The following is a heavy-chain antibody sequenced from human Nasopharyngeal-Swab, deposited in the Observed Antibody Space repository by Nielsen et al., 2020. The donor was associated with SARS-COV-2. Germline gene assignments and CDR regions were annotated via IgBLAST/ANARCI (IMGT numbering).Heavy chain of an antibody. J-gene: IGHJ4*02. CDR1: GFTFSGYG. CDR3: AREGGIAVAGIDY. D-gene: IGHD6-19*01. CDR2: IWYDGSNK. Sequence: GESLKISCAASGFTFSGYGMHWVRQAPGKGLEWVAVIWYDGSNKYYADSVKGRFTISRDNSKNTLYLQMNSLRAEDTAVYYCAREGGIAVAGIDYWGQGTLVTVSS. V-gene: IGHV3-33*01.